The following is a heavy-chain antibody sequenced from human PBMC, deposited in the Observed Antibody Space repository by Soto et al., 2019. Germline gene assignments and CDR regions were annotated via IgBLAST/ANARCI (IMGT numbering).Heavy chain of an antibody. D-gene: IGHD5-18*01. Sequence: SETLSLTCTVSGGSISSSSYYWGWIRQPPGKGLEWIGSIYYSGSTYYNPSLKSRVTISVDTSKNQFSLKLSSVTAADTAVYYCASRGQGFRYSYVHPFDYWGQGTLVTVSS. V-gene: IGHV4-39*01. CDR2: IYYSGST. CDR1: GGSISSSSYY. CDR3: ASRGQGFRYSYVHPFDY. J-gene: IGHJ4*02.